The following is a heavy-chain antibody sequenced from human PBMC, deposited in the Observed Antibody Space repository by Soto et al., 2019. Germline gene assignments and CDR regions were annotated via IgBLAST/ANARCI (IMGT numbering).Heavy chain of an antibody. CDR2: IIPIFGTA. J-gene: IGHJ4*02. D-gene: IGHD4-17*01. CDR1: GVTFSSYA. V-gene: IGHV1-69*01. Sequence: QVQLVQSGAEVKKPGSSVKVSCKASGVTFSSYAISWVRQSPGQGLEWMGWIIPIFGTANYAQKFQGRVTITADESTSTAYMELSSLRSEDTAVYYCAREVTAVTTVHQSGYLDYWGQGTLVTVSS. CDR3: AREVTAVTTVHQSGYLDY.